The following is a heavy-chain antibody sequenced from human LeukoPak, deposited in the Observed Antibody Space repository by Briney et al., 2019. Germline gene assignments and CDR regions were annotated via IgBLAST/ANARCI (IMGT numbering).Heavy chain of an antibody. CDR2: IKQDGSEK. CDR3: AKDGDRNSYYYYYYMDV. Sequence: GGSLRLSCAASGFTFSSYWMSWVRQAPGKGLEWVANIKQDGSEKYYVDSVKGRFTISRDNAKNSLYLQMNSLRAEDTAVYYCAKDGDRNSYYYYYYMDVWGKGTTVTISS. J-gene: IGHJ6*03. D-gene: IGHD4-17*01. CDR1: GFTFSSYW. V-gene: IGHV3-7*01.